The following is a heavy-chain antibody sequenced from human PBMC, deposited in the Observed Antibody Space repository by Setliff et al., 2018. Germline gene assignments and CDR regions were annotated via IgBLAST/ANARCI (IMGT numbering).Heavy chain of an antibody. D-gene: IGHD1-1*01. V-gene: IGHV3-74*01. CDR3: ARDREGDGNYYMDV. Sequence: GGSLRLSCAASGFSFSSYWMHWVRQGPGKGLEWVARINSDESRTNYAGSMKVRFTISRDNARNTVYLQMNSLRAEDTAVYYCARDREGDGNYYMDVWGKGTTVTVSS. CDR2: INSDESRT. J-gene: IGHJ6*03. CDR1: GFSFSSYW.